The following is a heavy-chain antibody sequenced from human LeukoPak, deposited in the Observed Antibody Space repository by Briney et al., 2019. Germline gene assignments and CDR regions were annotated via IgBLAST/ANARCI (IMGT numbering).Heavy chain of an antibody. CDR3: ARWAGYCSITNCYTAFDY. CDR1: GGTFSNYA. D-gene: IGHD2-2*02. Sequence: SVKVSCKASGGTFSNYAINWVRQAPGQGLEWMGGITPIFGTANYAQRFQGRVTITADESTSTAYMELSGLRSEDTAVYYCARWAGYCSITNCYTAFDYWGQGTLVTASS. V-gene: IGHV1-69*01. CDR2: ITPIFGTA. J-gene: IGHJ4*02.